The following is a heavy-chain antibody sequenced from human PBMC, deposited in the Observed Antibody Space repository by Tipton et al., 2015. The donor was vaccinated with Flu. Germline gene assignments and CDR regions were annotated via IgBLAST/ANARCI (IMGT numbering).Heavy chain of an antibody. CDR3: ARVREADYAYGMDV. Sequence: GSLRLSCAASGFDVSTNYMSWVRQAPGKGLEWVAVIYWGDRIKYADSVKGRFTTSRDNSKNTLHLQMNSLRAEDTAVYYCARVREADYAYGMDVWGQGTTVTVSS. CDR2: IYWGDRI. J-gene: IGHJ6*02. CDR1: GFDVSTNY. D-gene: IGHD3-16*01. V-gene: IGHV3-53*01.